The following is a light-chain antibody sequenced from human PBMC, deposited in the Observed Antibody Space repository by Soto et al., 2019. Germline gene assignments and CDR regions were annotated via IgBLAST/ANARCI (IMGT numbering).Light chain of an antibody. J-gene: IGKJ1*01. CDR2: DAS. CDR3: QQRASWLRT. CDR1: QSLSSS. Sequence: EIVLTQSPGTLSLSPGERATLSCGASQSLSSSLAWYQQKPGQAPRLLIYDASNRATGVPARFSGSGSGTDFTLTISSLEPEDFAVYYCQQRASWLRTFGQGTKVDIK. V-gene: IGKV3-11*01.